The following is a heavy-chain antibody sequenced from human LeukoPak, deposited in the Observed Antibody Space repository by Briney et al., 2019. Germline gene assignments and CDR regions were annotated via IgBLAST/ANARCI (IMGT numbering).Heavy chain of an antibody. V-gene: IGHV3-48*02. J-gene: IGHJ4*02. CDR1: GVSFTDYP. Sequence: GGSLRLSCAASGVSFTDYPMNWVRQAPGKGLEWGSNISTSAGGANKASYADSVKGRVTTSRDDAKNTLYLHMNSLRDDDTAVYYCASDQRYAFDHWGQGTLVTVSS. CDR2: ISTSAGGA. D-gene: IGHD2-2*01. CDR3: ASDQRYAFDH.